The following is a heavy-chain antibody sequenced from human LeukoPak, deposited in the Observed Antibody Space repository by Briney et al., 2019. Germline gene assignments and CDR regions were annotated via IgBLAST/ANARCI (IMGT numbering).Heavy chain of an antibody. D-gene: IGHD6-6*01. Sequence: ASVKVSCRASGYTFTSYGISWVRQAPGQGLEWMGWISAYNGNTNYAQKLQGRVTMTTDTSTSTAYMELRSLRSDDTAVYYCARDSNSPRYFDYWGQGTLVTVSS. CDR3: ARDSNSPRYFDY. J-gene: IGHJ4*02. CDR2: ISAYNGNT. CDR1: GYTFTSYG. V-gene: IGHV1-18*01.